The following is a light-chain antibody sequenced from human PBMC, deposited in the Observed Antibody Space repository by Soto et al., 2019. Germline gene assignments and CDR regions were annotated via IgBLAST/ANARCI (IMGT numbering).Light chain of an antibody. CDR1: QGISSY. CDR3: QQYYSYPLT. V-gene: IGKV1-8*01. CDR2: AAS. Sequence: AIRMTQSPSSFSASTGVRVTITCRASQGISSYLAWYQQKPGKALKLLIYAASTLQSGVPSRFSGSGSGTDFTLTISCLQSEDFATYYCQQYYSYPLTFGGGTKVEIK. J-gene: IGKJ4*01.